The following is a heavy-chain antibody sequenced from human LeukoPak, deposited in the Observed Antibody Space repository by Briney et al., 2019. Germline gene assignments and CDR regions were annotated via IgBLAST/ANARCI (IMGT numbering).Heavy chain of an antibody. CDR1: GGSISSYY. Sequence: SETLSLTCTVSGGSISSYYWSWIRQPPGKGLEWIGYIYYSGSTNYNPSLKSRVTISVDTSKNQFSLKLSFVTAADTAVYYCAGLYYDFWSGYRNWFDPWGQGTLVTVSS. D-gene: IGHD3-3*01. J-gene: IGHJ5*02. CDR2: IYYSGST. CDR3: AGLYYDFWSGYRNWFDP. V-gene: IGHV4-59*01.